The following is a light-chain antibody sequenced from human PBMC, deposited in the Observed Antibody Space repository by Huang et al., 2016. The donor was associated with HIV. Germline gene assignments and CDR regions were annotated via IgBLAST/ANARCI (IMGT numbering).Light chain of an antibody. Sequence: DVVMTQSPISLPVTLGQPASISCRCTQSLAHSDGNTSVKLIHQRPGQSPRRRIYKVYMRDSGVPDRFRGSGSGSDFTLKISRVEAEDVGVYYYMQGTHWPLTFGGGTKVEIK. J-gene: IGKJ4*01. CDR2: KVY. V-gene: IGKV2-30*02. CDR3: MQGTHWPLT. CDR1: QSLAHSDGNTS.